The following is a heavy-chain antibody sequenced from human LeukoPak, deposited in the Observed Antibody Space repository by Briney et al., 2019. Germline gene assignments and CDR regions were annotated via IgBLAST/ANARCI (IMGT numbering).Heavy chain of an antibody. V-gene: IGHV3-30*18. CDR2: ISYDGSNK. Sequence: SLRLSCAASGFXFSSXGMHXVXQAPGKGXEGXXVISYDGSNKYYADSVKGRFTISRDNSKNTLYLQMNSLRAEDTAVYYCAKEGRQWLVPVPPFYRGQGTLVTVSS. CDR3: AKEGRQWLVPVPPFY. D-gene: IGHD6-19*01. J-gene: IGHJ4*02. CDR1: GFXFSSXG.